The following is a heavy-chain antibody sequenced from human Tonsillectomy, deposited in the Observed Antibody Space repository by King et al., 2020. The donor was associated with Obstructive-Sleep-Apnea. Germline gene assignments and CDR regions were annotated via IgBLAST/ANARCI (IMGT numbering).Heavy chain of an antibody. CDR2: IDTYGSRT. Sequence: VQLVESGGGLVQPGGSLRLSCAASGFTFSSYWMHLVRQAPGRGLMLVLRIDTYGSRTAYAASVKGRFTISRDNAQNTLYLQMNSLRAGDTAVYYCARWYYYGSGRDAFDIWGQGTMVTVSS. CDR3: ARWYYYGSGRDAFDI. V-gene: IGHV3-74*01. CDR1: GFTFSSYW. D-gene: IGHD3-10*01. J-gene: IGHJ3*02.